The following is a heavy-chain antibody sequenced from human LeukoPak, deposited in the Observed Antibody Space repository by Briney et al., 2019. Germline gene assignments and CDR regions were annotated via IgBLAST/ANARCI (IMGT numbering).Heavy chain of an antibody. CDR2: IYYSGST. CDR3: ARVGVDYSGNIIKYYFDY. J-gene: IGHJ4*02. CDR1: GGSISSYY. D-gene: IGHD4-23*01. V-gene: IGHV4-59*01. Sequence: SETLSLTCTVSGGSISSYYWSWIRQPPGKGLEWIGYIYYSGSTNYNPSLKSRVIISVDTSKNQFSLKLSPVIAADTAVYYCARVGVDYSGNIIKYYFDYWGQGTLVTVSS.